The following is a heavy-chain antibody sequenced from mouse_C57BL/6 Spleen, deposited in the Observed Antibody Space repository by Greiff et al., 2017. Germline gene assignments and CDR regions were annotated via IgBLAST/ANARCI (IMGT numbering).Heavy chain of an antibody. CDR3: TRRGDGYYFYAMDY. J-gene: IGHJ4*01. CDR1: GFTFSDAW. V-gene: IGHV6-6*01. CDR2: IRNKANNHAT. D-gene: IGHD2-3*01. Sequence: VQLKESGGGLVQPGGSMKLSCAASGFTFSDAWMDWVRQSPEKGLEWVAEIRNKANNHATYYAESVKGRFTISRDDSKSSVYLQMNSLRAEDTGIYYCTRRGDGYYFYAMDYWGQGTSVTVSS.